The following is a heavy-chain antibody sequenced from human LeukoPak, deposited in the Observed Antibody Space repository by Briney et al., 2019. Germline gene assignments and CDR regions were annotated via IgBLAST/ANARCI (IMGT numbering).Heavy chain of an antibody. CDR2: ISYDGSNK. Sequence: GGSLRLSCAASGFTFSSYGMHWVRQAPGKGLEWVAVISYDGSNKYYADSVKGRFTISRDNSKNTLYLQMNSLRAEDTAVYYCAKDSGWLDYWGQGTLVTVSS. V-gene: IGHV3-30*18. J-gene: IGHJ4*02. CDR1: GFTFSSYG. CDR3: AKDSGWLDY. D-gene: IGHD6-19*01.